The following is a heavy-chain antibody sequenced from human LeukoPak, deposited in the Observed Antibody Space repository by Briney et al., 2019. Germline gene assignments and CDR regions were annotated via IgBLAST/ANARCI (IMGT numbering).Heavy chain of an antibody. V-gene: IGHV3-48*01. CDR3: ARERYYYDSSGYSHRIDAFDI. CDR2: ISSSSTTI. CDR1: GFTFSSYS. D-gene: IGHD3-22*01. J-gene: IGHJ3*02. Sequence: GGSLRLSCAASGFTFSSYSMMWVRQAPGKGLEWVSYISSSSTTIYYADSVKGRFTISRDNAKNSVYLQMNSLRAEDTAVYYCARERYYYDSSGYSHRIDAFDIWGQGTMVTVSS.